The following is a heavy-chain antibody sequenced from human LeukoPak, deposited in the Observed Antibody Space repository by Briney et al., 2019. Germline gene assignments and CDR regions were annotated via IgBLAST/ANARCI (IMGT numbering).Heavy chain of an antibody. Sequence: PGGSLRLSCVASGFTFSSYGMSWVRQAPGKGLEWVADVSGSGVSTYYAASVKGRFTISRDNSKNTLYLQMNSLRAEDTAVYYCANRGDYDSSGYLRTYWGQGTLVTVSS. CDR2: VSGSGVST. D-gene: IGHD3-22*01. V-gene: IGHV3-23*01. J-gene: IGHJ4*02. CDR3: ANRGDYDSSGYLRTY. CDR1: GFTFSSYG.